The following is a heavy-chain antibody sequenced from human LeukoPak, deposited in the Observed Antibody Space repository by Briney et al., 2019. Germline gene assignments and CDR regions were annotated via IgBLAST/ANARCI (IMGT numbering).Heavy chain of an antibody. V-gene: IGHV1-18*01. J-gene: IGHJ5*02. CDR2: LSAYNGNT. CDR3: ARGGSNSGVGWFDP. D-gene: IGHD6-13*01. CDR1: GYTFTTYG. Sequence: GASVKVSCKTSGYTFTTYGITWVRQAPGQGLEWMGWLSAYNGNTKYAQKLQGRVTMATDTSTSTAYMEPRSLRSDDTAVYYCARGGSNSGVGWFDPWGQGTLVTVSS.